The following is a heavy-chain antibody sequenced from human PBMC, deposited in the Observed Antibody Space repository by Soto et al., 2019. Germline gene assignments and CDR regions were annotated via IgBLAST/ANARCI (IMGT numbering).Heavy chain of an antibody. CDR1: GGSISSGAYY. V-gene: IGHV4-31*03. D-gene: IGHD3-22*01. J-gene: IGHJ1*01. Sequence: QVQLQESGPGLVKPSQTLSLTCTVSGGSISSGAYYWSWNRQHPGKGLEWIGYIYYSGSTYYNPSLKSRVTISVDTSKNQFSLKLSSVTDAATTVYYCAIYDSSGSRGFQHWGQRTLVTVSS. CDR3: AIYDSSGSRGFQH. CDR2: IYYSGST.